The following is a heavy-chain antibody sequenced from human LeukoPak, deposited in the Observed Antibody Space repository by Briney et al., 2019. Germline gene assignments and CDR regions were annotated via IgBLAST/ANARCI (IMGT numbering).Heavy chain of an antibody. V-gene: IGHV5-51*01. CDR1: GYSFTSYW. J-gene: IGHJ4*02. Sequence: GESLKISCKGSGYSFTSYWIGRVRQMPGKGLEWMGIIYPGDSDTRYSPSFQGQVTISADKSISTAYLQWSSLKASDTAMYYCARSSNWGVDSGYDPFDYWGQGTLVTVSS. CDR2: IYPGDSDT. CDR3: ARSSNWGVDSGYDPFDY. D-gene: IGHD5-12*01.